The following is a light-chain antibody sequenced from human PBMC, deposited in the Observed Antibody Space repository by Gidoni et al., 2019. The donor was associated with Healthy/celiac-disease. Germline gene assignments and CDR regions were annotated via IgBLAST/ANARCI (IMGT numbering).Light chain of an antibody. CDR1: SSDVGSYHL. CDR2: AVS. J-gene: IGLJ2*01. Sequence: QAALAQPASVSGSPGQSITISCTGTSSDVGSYHLVSLYQQHQGKAPKLMIYAVSKQPSRVSNRFSGSKSGNTASLTISGLQAEDEADYYCCSYAGSSTFVVFGGGTKLTVL. CDR3: CSYAGSSTFVV. V-gene: IGLV2-23*02.